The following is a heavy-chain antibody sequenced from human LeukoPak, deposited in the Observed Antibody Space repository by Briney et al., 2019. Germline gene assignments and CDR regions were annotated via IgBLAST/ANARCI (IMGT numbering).Heavy chain of an antibody. D-gene: IGHD1-26*01. Sequence: GGSLRLSCAASGFTFSSYGMHWVRQAPGKGLEWVAFIHYDGSNKYYADSVKGRFTISRDNSKNTLYLQMNSLRAEDTAIYYCAKDNSVGDNAWWFDPWGQGTLVTVSS. V-gene: IGHV3-30*02. CDR1: GFTFSSYG. CDR3: AKDNSVGDNAWWFDP. J-gene: IGHJ5*02. CDR2: IHYDGSNK.